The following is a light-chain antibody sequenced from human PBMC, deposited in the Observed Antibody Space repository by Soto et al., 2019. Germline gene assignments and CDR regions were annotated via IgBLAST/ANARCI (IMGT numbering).Light chain of an antibody. J-gene: IGKJ2*01. CDR2: AAS. CDR1: QSISSW. CDR3: QQANDFPFT. Sequence: DIQMTQSPSSVSASVGDRVTITCRASQSISSWLAWYQQKPGKAPKLLIYAASNLQTGVPSRFSGSGSGTDFALTISSLQPEDFATYYCQQANDFPFTFGQGTKLDIK. V-gene: IGKV1-12*01.